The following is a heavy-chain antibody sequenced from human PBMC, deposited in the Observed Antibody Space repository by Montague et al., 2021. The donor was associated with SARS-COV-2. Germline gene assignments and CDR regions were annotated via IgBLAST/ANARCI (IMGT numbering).Heavy chain of an antibody. Sequence: SLRLSCAASGFPFGNIWMSWVRQAPGKGLEWVANIKPDESEKNYVDSVKGRFSISRDNAKNSLYPQMDNLRAEDTAIYYCAKNGGAHGLDVWGQGTSVSVSS. J-gene: IGHJ6*02. D-gene: IGHD4-23*01. CDR1: GFPFGNIW. CDR2: IKPDESEK. CDR3: AKNGGAHGLDV. V-gene: IGHV3-7*01.